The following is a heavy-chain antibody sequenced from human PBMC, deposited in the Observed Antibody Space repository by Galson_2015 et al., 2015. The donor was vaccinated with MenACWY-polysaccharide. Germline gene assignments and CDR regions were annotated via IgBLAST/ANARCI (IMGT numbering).Heavy chain of an antibody. J-gene: IGHJ4*02. V-gene: IGHV1-8*01. Sequence: SVKVSCKASGYSFTSYDINWVRQATGQGLEWMGWMNHKTGDAGFAQKFQGRVTMIRDTSISTAYMELSSLTSEDTAVYYCARVGYSNDFDYWGQGTLVTVSS. CDR2: MNHKTGDA. CDR3: ARVGYSNDFDY. D-gene: IGHD5-18*01. CDR1: GYSFTSYD.